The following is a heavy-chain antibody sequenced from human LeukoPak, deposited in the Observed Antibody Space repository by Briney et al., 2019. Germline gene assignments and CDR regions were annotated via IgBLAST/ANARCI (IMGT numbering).Heavy chain of an antibody. J-gene: IGHJ4*02. CDR2: IRYDGSNK. D-gene: IGHD6-19*01. CDR3: AKDLGYSSGWLLFGTDY. V-gene: IGHV3-30*02. CDR1: GFTFSSYG. Sequence: GGPLRLSCAASGFTFSSYGMHWVRQAPGKGLEWVAFIRYDGSNKYYADSVKGRFTISRDNSKNTLYLQMNSLRAEDTAVYYCAKDLGYSSGWLLFGTDYWGQGTLVTVSS.